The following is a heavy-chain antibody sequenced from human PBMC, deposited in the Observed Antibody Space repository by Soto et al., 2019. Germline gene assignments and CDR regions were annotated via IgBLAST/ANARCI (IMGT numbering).Heavy chain of an antibody. J-gene: IGHJ4*02. D-gene: IGHD3-10*01. Sequence: QVHLVQSGAEVKKPGASVKVSCKGSGYAFTTYGITWVRQAPGQGLEWMGWISAHNGNTNYAQKLQGRVTVTRDTSACTAYVELRSLRSDDSAVYYCARGRYGDCWGQGALVTVSS. CDR3: ARGRYGDC. CDR1: GYAFTTYG. V-gene: IGHV1-18*01. CDR2: ISAHNGNT.